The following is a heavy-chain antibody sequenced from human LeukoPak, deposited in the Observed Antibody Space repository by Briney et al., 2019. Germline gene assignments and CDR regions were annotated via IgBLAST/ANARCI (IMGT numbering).Heavy chain of an antibody. CDR3: ARGSIAAELNMDV. Sequence: GASVKVSCKASRGTFSSYAISWVRQAPGQGLEWMGRIIPIFGTANYAQKFQGRVTITADKSTSTAYMELSSLRSEDTSVYYCARGSIAAELNMDVWGKGTTVTVSS. J-gene: IGHJ6*03. CDR1: RGTFSSYA. V-gene: IGHV1-69*06. D-gene: IGHD6-13*01. CDR2: IIPIFGTA.